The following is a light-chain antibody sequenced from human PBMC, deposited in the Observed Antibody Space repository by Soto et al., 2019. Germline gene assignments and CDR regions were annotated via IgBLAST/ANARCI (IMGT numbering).Light chain of an antibody. J-gene: IGLJ2*01. V-gene: IGLV2-23*01. Sequence: QSALTQPASVSGSPGQSITISCTGTSSDVGSYNLVSWYQQHPGKAPKLMIYEGSKRPSGVSNRFSGSKSGNTASLTLSGLQAEDDADYYCCAYAGSVVFGGGTQLTVL. CDR2: EGS. CDR3: CAYAGSVV. CDR1: SSDVGSYNL.